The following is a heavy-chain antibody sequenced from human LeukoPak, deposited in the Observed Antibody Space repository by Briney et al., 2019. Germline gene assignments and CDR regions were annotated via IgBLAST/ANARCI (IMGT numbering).Heavy chain of an antibody. CDR2: IYYSGST. J-gene: IGHJ4*02. Sequence: SETLSLTCTVSGGSISSYYWSWIRQPPGKGLEWIGYIYYSGSTNYNPPLKSRVTISVDTSKNQFSLKLSSVTAADTAVYYCARHPRKGGSSWWLDYWGQGTLVTVSS. CDR3: ARHPRKGGSSWWLDY. V-gene: IGHV4-59*08. CDR1: GGSISSYY. D-gene: IGHD6-13*01.